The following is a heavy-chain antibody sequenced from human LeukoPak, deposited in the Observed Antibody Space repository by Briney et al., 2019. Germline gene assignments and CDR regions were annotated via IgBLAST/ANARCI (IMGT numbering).Heavy chain of an antibody. V-gene: IGHV3-23*01. CDR2: IRDSGGNT. D-gene: IGHD3-22*01. J-gene: IGHJ4*02. CDR3: ARDKSSGALGY. CDR1: GFTFSTYS. Sequence: GGSLRLSCEASGFTFSTYSMTWVRQAPGKGLEWVSSIRDSGGNTYYAESVKGRFTVSRDNSKNTLYMQMSSLKAEDTAVYYCARDKSSGALGYWGQGTLVTVSS.